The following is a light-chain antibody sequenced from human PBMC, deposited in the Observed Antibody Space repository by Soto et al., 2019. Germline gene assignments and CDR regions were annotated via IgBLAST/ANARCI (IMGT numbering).Light chain of an antibody. CDR1: SSNIGAGYD. Sequence: QSVLTQPPSVSGAPGQRVTISCTGSSSNIGAGYDVHWYQQLPGTAPKLLIYGNSNRPSGVPDRFSGSKSGTSASLAITGLQADDEADYSCQSYDSSLSGSVFGPGTKLTVL. CDR3: QSYDSSLSGSV. CDR2: GNS. V-gene: IGLV1-40*01. J-gene: IGLJ1*01.